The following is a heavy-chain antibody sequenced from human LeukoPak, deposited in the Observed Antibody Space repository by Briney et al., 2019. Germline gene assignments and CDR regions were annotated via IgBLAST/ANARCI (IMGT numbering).Heavy chain of an antibody. D-gene: IGHD6-6*01. CDR2: IYYSGST. CDR1: GGSISSYY. CDR3: AREISSSPTHFDY. Sequence: PSETLSLTCTVSGGSISSYYWSWIRQPPGKGLEWIGYIYYSGSTNYNPSLKSRVTISVDTSKNQFSLKLSSVTAADTAVYYCAREISSSPTHFDYWGQGTLVTVSS. V-gene: IGHV4-59*12. J-gene: IGHJ4*02.